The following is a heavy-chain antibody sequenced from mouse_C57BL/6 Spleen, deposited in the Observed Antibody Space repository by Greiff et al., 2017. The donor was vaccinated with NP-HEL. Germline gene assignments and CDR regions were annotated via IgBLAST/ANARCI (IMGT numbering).Heavy chain of an antibody. CDR3: ARKYYGSSYWYCDV. CDR1: GYTFTSYW. V-gene: IGHV1-52*01. J-gene: IGHJ1*03. D-gene: IGHD1-1*01. Sequence: QVQLQQPGAELVRPGSSVKLSCKASGYTFTSYWMHWVKQRPIQGLEWIGNIDPSDSESHYNQQFKDKATLTVDKSSSTAYMQLSSLTSEDAAVYYGARKYYGSSYWYCDVWGTGTTVTVSS. CDR2: IDPSDSES.